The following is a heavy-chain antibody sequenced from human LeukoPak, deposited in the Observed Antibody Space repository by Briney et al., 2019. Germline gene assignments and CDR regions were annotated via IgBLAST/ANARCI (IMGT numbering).Heavy chain of an antibody. D-gene: IGHD5-24*01. Sequence: SETLSLTCTVSGGSISSGGYYWSWIRQHPGKGLEWIGYIYYSGSTYYNPSLKSRVTISVDTSKNQFSLKLSSVTAADTAVYYCARDQGVEMATIEYYCMDVWGQGTTVTVSS. J-gene: IGHJ6*02. CDR1: GGSISSGGYY. CDR3: ARDQGVEMATIEYYCMDV. CDR2: IYYSGST. V-gene: IGHV4-31*03.